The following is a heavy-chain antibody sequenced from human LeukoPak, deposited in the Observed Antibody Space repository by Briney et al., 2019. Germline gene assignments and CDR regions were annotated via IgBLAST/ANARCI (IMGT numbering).Heavy chain of an antibody. CDR1: GYTFTSYD. J-gene: IGHJ6*03. CDR2: MNPNSGNT. V-gene: IGHV1-8*01. D-gene: IGHD2-8*01. Sequence: ASVKVSCKASGYTFTSYDINWVRQATGQGLEWMGWMNPNSGNTGYAQKFQGRVTMTRNTSISTAYMELSSLRSEDTAVYYCASIRAQTPMVYASYYYYYMDVWGKGTTVTVSS. CDR3: ASIRAQTPMVYASYYYYYMDV.